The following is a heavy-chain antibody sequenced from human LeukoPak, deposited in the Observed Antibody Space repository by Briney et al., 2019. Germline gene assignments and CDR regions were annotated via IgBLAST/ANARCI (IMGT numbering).Heavy chain of an antibody. Sequence: GGSLRLSCAASGFTVSSNYISWVRQAPGKGLEWVSVIYSGGFTYYAGSVRGRFTISRDNSKNTLYLQMNSLRAEDTAVYYCARFDDSSAPRAFDIWGQGTMVTVSS. V-gene: IGHV3-53*01. CDR2: IYSGGFT. CDR3: ARFDDSSAPRAFDI. D-gene: IGHD3-22*01. CDR1: GFTVSSNY. J-gene: IGHJ3*02.